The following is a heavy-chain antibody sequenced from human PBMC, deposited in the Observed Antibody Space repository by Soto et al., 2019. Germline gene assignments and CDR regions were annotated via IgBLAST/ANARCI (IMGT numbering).Heavy chain of an antibody. CDR1: CYTFTSYG. D-gene: IGHD3-22*01. V-gene: IGHV1-18*04. CDR3: ARDVAYYYDSSGYYCDY. Sequence: ASVKVSFKASCYTFTSYGISWVRQAPGQGLEWMGWISAYNGNTNYAQKLQGRVTMTTDTSTSTAYMELRSLRSDDTAVYYCARDVAYYYDSSGYYCDYWGQGTLVTVSS. CDR2: ISAYNGNT. J-gene: IGHJ4*02.